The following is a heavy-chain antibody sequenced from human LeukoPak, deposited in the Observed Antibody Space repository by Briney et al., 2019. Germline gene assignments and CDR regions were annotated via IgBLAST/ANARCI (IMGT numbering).Heavy chain of an antibody. CDR2: IIPIFGTA. CDR1: GGTFSSYA. Sequence: GASVKVSCKASGGTFSSYAISWVRQAPGQGLEWMGGIIPIFGTANYAQKFQGRVTITADESTSTAYMELSSLGSEDTAVYYCATPGRLYSSSWHSHPAAAFDYWGQGTLVTVSS. V-gene: IGHV1-69*13. J-gene: IGHJ4*02. CDR3: ATPGRLYSSSWHSHPAAAFDY. D-gene: IGHD6-13*01.